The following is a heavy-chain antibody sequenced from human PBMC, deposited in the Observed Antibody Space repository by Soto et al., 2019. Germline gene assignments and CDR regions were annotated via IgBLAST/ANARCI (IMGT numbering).Heavy chain of an antibody. J-gene: IGHJ5*02. D-gene: IGHD6-19*01. CDR3: TRDGSGWSHYNWFDP. V-gene: IGHV3-49*04. CDR1: GFTFGDYA. CDR2: IRSKAYGGTT. Sequence: PGGSLRLSCTASGFTFGDYAMSWVRQAPGKGLKWVGFIRSKAYGGTTEYAASVKGRFTISRDDSKSIAYLQMNSLKTEDTAVYYCTRDGSGWSHYNWFDPWGQGTLVTVSS.